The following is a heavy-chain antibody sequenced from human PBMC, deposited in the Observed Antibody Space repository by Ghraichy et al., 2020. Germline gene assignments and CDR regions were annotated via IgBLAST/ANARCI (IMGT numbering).Heavy chain of an antibody. J-gene: IGHJ6*02. CDR1: GFTFSSYW. CDR2: VKNDGS. CDR3: ARGGYQHALDV. V-gene: IGHV3-74*03. Sequence: GGSLRLSCAASGFTFSSYWMYWVRQVPGKGLVWVSCVKNDGSTYADSVKGRFTISRDNAKNTLDLQMSSLSAEDTGVYYCARGGYQHALDVWGQGTTVTVYS. D-gene: IGHD2-2*01.